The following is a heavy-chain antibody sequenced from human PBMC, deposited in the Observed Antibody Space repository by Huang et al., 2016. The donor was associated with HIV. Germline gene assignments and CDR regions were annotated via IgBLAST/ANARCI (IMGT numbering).Heavy chain of an antibody. CDR1: GYTFTNSD. V-gene: IGHV1-8*01. CDR2: MNPNSGDT. Sequence: VSCKASGYTFTNSDINWVRQATGQGLEWMGWMNPNSGDTGFAQKLQGRVTMTMNTSRSTAYRELSSLRSEDTAVYYWARGGLLWFGELSTWGQGTLVTVSS. CDR3: ARGGLLWFGELST. J-gene: IGHJ5*02. D-gene: IGHD3-10*01.